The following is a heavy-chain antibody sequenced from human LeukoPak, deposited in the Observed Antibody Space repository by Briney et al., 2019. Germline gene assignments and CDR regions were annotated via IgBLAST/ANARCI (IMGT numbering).Heavy chain of an antibody. CDR1: GFSFRNYW. CDR2: TKPDGSAE. V-gene: IGHV3-7*01. CDR3: ARDGGLHTNFDY. J-gene: IGHJ4*02. D-gene: IGHD2-15*01. Sequence: GGSLRLSCTASGFSFRNYWMGWVRQAPGKGLEWVANTKPDGSAEYYADSVRGRFTASRDNANNLLYLQMNRLRAEDTAAYYCARDGGLHTNFDYWAREPCSPSPQ.